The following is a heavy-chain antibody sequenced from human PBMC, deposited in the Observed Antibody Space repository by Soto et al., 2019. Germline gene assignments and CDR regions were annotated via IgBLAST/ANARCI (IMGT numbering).Heavy chain of an antibody. CDR1: GFSFSTYN. J-gene: IGHJ4*02. V-gene: IGHV3-21*01. CDR2: INGRSNYK. D-gene: IGHD7-27*01. Sequence: SLRLSCAASGFSFSTYNMNWVRQAPGKGLEWVSSINGRSNYKYYTDSVKGRFTISRDNPKNSLYPQMDSLRVEDTAVYYCVREDGLVGSNSAFDQWGQGTLVTVSS. CDR3: VREDGLVGSNSAFDQ.